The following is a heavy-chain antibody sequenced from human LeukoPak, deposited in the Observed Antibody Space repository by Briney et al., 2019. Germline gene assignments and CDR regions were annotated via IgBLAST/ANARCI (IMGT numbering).Heavy chain of an antibody. CDR1: GVSISSYY. CDR3: ARGQQLDRRFDY. CDR2: IYYSGST. V-gene: IGHV4-59*01. Sequence: SETLSLTCTVSGVSISSYYWSWIRQPPGKGLEWIGYIYYSGSTNYNPSLKSRVTISVDTSKNQFSLKLSSVTAADTAVYYCARGQQLDRRFDYWGQGTLVTVSS. D-gene: IGHD6-13*01. J-gene: IGHJ4*02.